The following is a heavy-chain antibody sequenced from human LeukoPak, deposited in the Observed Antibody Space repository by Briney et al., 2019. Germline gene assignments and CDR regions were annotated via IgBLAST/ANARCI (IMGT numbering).Heavy chain of an antibody. CDR1: GYTFTGYH. CDR2: INPYSGDT. CDR3: ARDQGSLTRSWYTGY. J-gene: IGHJ4*02. V-gene: IGHV1-2*06. D-gene: IGHD6-13*01. Sequence: ASVKVSCEASGYTFTGYHIHWVRQAPGQGLEWVWRINPYSGDTNFAQKFQGRVTMTRDTSITTAYVDLSSLTPDDTAVYFCARDQGSLTRSWYTGYWGQGTQVTVSS.